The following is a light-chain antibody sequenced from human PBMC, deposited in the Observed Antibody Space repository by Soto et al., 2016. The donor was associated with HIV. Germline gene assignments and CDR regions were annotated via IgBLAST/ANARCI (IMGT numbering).Light chain of an antibody. CDR2: AAS. CDR1: QSIRNY. J-gene: IGKJ5*01. CDR3: QQSYTLPLT. Sequence: DIQMTQSPSSLSASVGDRVTITCRASQSIRNYLNWYQQKPGKAPNLLLYAASSLQTGVPSRFSGSGSGTDFTLTISSLQPEDFATYYCQQSYTLPLTFGQGTRLEI. V-gene: IGKV1-39*01.